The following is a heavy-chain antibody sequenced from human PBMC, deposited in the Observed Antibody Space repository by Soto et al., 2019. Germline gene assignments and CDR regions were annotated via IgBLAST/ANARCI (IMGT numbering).Heavy chain of an antibody. CDR2: ISWNSGSI. J-gene: IGHJ3*02. V-gene: IGHV3-9*01. CDR3: AKFVGSSGHDAFDI. CDR1: GFTFDDYA. D-gene: IGHD1-26*01. Sequence: EVQLVESGGGLVQPGRSLRLSCAASGFTFDDYAMHWVRQAPGKGLEWVSGISWNSGSIGYADSVKGRLTISRDNAKNSLYLQMNSLRAEDTALYYCAKFVGSSGHDAFDIWGQGTMVTVSS.